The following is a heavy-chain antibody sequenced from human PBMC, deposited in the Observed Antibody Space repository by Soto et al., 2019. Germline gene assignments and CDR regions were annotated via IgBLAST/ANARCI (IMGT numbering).Heavy chain of an antibody. D-gene: IGHD4-17*01. J-gene: IGHJ4*02. CDR3: AHLTTAGFYFDY. CDR1: GFSLRNSGVG. V-gene: IGHV2-5*02. Sequence: QITLKESGPTLVKPTQTLTLTCTFSGFSLRNSGVGVGWIRHPPGMVLEWLALIYWDDEKRYSPSLKSRLTITNDTSKNKVVLTMTNMDPVDTATYYCAHLTTAGFYFDYWGPGTLVTVSS. CDR2: IYWDDEK.